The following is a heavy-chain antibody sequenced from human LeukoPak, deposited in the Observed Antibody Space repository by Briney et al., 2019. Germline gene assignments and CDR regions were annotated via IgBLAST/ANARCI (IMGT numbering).Heavy chain of an antibody. CDR1: GGSISSYY. J-gene: IGHJ6*02. D-gene: IGHD3-22*01. CDR2: IYYSGST. Sequence: SSETLSLTCTVYGGSISSYYWSWIRQPPGKGVEWIGYIYYSGSTNYNPSLKSRVTISVDTSKNQFSLKLSSVTAADTAVYYCARHRYDSSGYYYYNPPYGMDVWGQGTTVTVSS. CDR3: ARHRYDSSGYYYYNPPYGMDV. V-gene: IGHV4-59*08.